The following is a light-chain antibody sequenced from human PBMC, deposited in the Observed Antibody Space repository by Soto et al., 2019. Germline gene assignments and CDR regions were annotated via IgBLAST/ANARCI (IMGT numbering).Light chain of an antibody. V-gene: IGKV3-20*01. CDR1: QSVSSSY. Sequence: EMVLTQSPGTLSLTPGERATLSCRASQSVSSSYLAWYQQKPGQAPRLLIYGASSRATSIPDRFSGSGSGTDFTLTISRLEPEDFAVYYCQQYLTFGQGTKVDIK. CDR3: QQYLT. J-gene: IGKJ1*01. CDR2: GAS.